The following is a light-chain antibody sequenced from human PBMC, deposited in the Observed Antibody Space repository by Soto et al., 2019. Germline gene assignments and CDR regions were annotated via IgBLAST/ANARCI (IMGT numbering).Light chain of an antibody. J-gene: IGKJ1*01. CDR1: QSINNW. CDR3: QQYNGYSPRT. Sequence: DIQMSQSPSPLSSSVGDRLTITCRASQSINNWLAWSQQQPVKAPKLLIYKASSLESGVPSRFSGSGSWTEFTLTISSLQTDDCATYDGQQYNGYSPRTFGQGTKVESK. CDR2: KAS. V-gene: IGKV1-5*03.